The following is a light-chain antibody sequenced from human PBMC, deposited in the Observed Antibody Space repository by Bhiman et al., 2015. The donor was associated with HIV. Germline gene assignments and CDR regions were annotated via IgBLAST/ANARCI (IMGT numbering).Light chain of an antibody. V-gene: IGLV1-50*01. J-gene: IGLJ2*01. Sequence: QSVLTQPPSVSGAPGQRVTISCTGDSSNIGAGYDVHWYQQVPGTAPKLLIYENNKRPSGVPDRFSGSKSGTSASLAISGLRSEDEADYYCAAWDDSLSGLVFGGGTKLTVL. CDR3: AAWDDSLSGLV. CDR2: ENN. CDR1: SSNIGAGYD.